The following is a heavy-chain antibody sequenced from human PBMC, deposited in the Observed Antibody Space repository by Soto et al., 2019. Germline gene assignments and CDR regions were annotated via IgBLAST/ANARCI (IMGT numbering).Heavy chain of an antibody. J-gene: IGHJ4*02. CDR1: GGSISSGGYS. D-gene: IGHD2-21*02. Sequence: SETLSLTCAVSGGSISSGGYSWSWIRQPPGKGLEWIGYIYHSGSTYYNPSLKSRVTISVDRSKNQFSLKLSSVTAADTAVYYCARAVTVALFAYFDYWGQGTLVTVSS. CDR3: ARAVTVALFAYFDY. V-gene: IGHV4-30-2*01. CDR2: IYHSGST.